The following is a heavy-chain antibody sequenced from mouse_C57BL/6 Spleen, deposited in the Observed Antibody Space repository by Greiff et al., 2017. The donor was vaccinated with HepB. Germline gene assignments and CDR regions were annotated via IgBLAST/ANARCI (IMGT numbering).Heavy chain of an antibody. J-gene: IGHJ3*01. V-gene: IGHV5-4*01. CDR3: ASSLYYGNYDWFAD. CDR2: ISDGGSYT. CDR1: GFTFSSYA. Sequence: EVQVVESGGGLVKPGGSLKLSCAASGFTFSSYAMSWVRQTPEKRLEWFATISDGGSYTYYPDNVKGRFTISRDNAKNNLYLQMSHLKSEDTAMYYCASSLYYGNYDWFADCGQGTLVTVSA. D-gene: IGHD2-1*01.